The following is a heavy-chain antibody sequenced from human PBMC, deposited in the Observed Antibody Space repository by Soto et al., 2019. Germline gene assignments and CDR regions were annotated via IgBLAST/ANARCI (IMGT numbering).Heavy chain of an antibody. CDR1: GGSMSSYY. CDR2: IYYSGST. Sequence: PETLSLTCTVSGGSMSSYYWSWIRQPPGKGLEWIGYIYYSGSTNYNPSLKSRVTISVDTSKNQFSLKLSSVTAADTAVYSCASHHLPAVAAHLGGFDPRGKRTLVTVSS. J-gene: IGHJ5*02. V-gene: IGHV4-59*08. D-gene: IGHD6-19*01. CDR3: ASHHLPAVAAHLGGFDP.